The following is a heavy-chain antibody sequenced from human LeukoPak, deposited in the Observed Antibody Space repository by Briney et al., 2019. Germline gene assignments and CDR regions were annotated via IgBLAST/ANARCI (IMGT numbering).Heavy chain of an antibody. J-gene: IGHJ3*02. CDR2: ISSSGSTI. V-gene: IGHV3-48*03. Sequence: GGSLRLSCAASGFTFSSYEMNWVRQAPGKGLEWVSYISSSGSTIYYADSVKGRFTISRDNAKNSLCLQMNSLRAEATAVYYCARANGYYDILTGGDAFDIWGQGTMVTVSS. CDR1: GFTFSSYE. D-gene: IGHD3-9*01. CDR3: ARANGYYDILTGGDAFDI.